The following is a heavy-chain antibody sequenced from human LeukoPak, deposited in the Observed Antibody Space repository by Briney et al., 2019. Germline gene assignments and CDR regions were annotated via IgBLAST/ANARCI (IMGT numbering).Heavy chain of an antibody. CDR2: IIPILGIA. Sequence: AASVKVSCKASGGTFSSYTISWVRQAPGQGLEWMGRIIPILGIANYAQKFQGRVTITADKSTSTAYMELSSLRSEDTAVYYCARVDDSSGYYLFDYWGQGTLVTVSS. CDR3: ARVDDSSGYYLFDY. J-gene: IGHJ4*02. V-gene: IGHV1-69*02. CDR1: GGTFSSYT. D-gene: IGHD3-22*01.